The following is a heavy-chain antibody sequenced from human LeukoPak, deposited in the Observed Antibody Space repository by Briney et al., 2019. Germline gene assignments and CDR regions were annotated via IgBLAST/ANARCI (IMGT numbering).Heavy chain of an antibody. J-gene: IGHJ2*01. CDR3: ARLVDSSGYYSPWYFDL. CDR2: INHSGST. CDR1: GGSFSGYY. V-gene: IGHV4-34*01. Sequence: SETLSLTCAVYGGSFSGYYWSWIRQPPGKGLEWIGEINHSGSTNYNPSLKSRVTISVDASKNQFSLKLSSVTAADTAVYYCARLVDSSGYYSPWYFDLWGRGTLVTVSS. D-gene: IGHD3-22*01.